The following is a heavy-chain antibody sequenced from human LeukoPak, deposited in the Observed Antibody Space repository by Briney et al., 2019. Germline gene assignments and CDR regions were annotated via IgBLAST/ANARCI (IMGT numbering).Heavy chain of an antibody. J-gene: IGHJ5*02. CDR1: GFTFSSYS. V-gene: IGHV4-38-2*01. CDR2: MYHSGIT. Sequence: PGGSLRLSCAASGFTFSSYSMNWVRQPPGKGLEWIGSMYHSGITYYNPSLKSRVTISVDTSKNQFSLKLNSVTAADTAVYYCARLTPGKNWFDPWGQGTMVTVSS. D-gene: IGHD3-10*01. CDR3: ARLTPGKNWFDP.